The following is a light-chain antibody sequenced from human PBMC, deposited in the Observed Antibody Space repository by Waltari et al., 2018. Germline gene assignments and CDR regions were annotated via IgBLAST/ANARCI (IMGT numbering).Light chain of an antibody. CDR3: QKYGTLPAT. CDR1: QSVSRT. J-gene: IGKJ1*01. Sequence: EIVLTQSPGTLSLSPGERATLSCRASQSVSRTLAWYQQKPGQAPWLLIYDASSRAAGIPDRFSGSGSGTDFSLTISRLEPEDFGVYYCQKYGTLPATFGQGTKVEI. CDR2: DAS. V-gene: IGKV3-20*01.